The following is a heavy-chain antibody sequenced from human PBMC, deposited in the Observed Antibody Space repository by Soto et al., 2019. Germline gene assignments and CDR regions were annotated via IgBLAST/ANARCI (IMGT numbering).Heavy chain of an antibody. CDR3: ARDLGIAAPVPLGIDY. V-gene: IGHV1-3*01. D-gene: IGHD6-6*01. CDR2: INAGKGNT. J-gene: IGHJ4*02. Sequence: GASVKVSCKASGYTFTSYAMHWVRQAPGQRLEWMGWINAGKGNTKYSQKFQGRVTIPRDTSASTAYMELRSLRSEDTAVYYCARDLGIAAPVPLGIDYWGQGTLVTVSS. CDR1: GYTFTSYA.